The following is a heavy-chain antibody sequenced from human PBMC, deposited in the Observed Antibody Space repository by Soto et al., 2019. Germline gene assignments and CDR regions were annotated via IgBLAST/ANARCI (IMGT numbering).Heavy chain of an antibody. CDR1: GGSISSYY. J-gene: IGHJ4*02. Sequence: QVQLQESGPGLVKPSETLSLTCTVSGGSISSYYWSWIRQPPGKGLEWIGYSYYSGSTNYNPSLKSRFTISVDKSKNQFYLKLSSVTAADTAVYYCARRVSTCGFDYWGQGTLVTVSS. CDR3: ARRVSTCGFDY. V-gene: IGHV4-59*08. D-gene: IGHD2-21*01. CDR2: SYYSGST.